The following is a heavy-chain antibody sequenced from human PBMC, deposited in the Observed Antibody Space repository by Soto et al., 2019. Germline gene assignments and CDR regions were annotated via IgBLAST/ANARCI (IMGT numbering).Heavy chain of an antibody. Sequence: SETLSLTCIVSGVSISSNYWSWIRQPPGKGLEWIGYVYYSGTTNYNPSLKSRVTISVDLSKNQFSLRLSSVTTADTALYYCARTTAVPNSLRSRYFFDYWGQGTLVTVSS. CDR2: VYYSGTT. J-gene: IGHJ4*02. CDR3: ARTTAVPNSLRSRYFFDY. V-gene: IGHV4-59*01. D-gene: IGHD4-17*01. CDR1: GVSISSNY.